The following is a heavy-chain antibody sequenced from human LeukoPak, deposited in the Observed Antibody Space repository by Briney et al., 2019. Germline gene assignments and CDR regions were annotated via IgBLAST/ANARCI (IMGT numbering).Heavy chain of an antibody. D-gene: IGHD1-26*01. V-gene: IGHV3-23*01. Sequence: GGSQRLSCAASGFIFSSHGMNWVRQAPGKGLEWVSGISPSGDITYYADSVKGRFTISRDNSKNTVYLQMDSLRFEDTAVYYCAKRDPQWELPPGALSYWGQGTLVTVSS. CDR1: GFIFSSHG. CDR3: AKRDPQWELPPGALSY. J-gene: IGHJ4*02. CDR2: ISPSGDIT.